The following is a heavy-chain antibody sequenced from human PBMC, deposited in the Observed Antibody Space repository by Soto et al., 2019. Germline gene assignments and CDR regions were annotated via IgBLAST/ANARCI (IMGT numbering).Heavy chain of an antibody. CDR3: AGSTTVTTRWYYYYGKAV. CDR1: GGTFSSYA. Sequence: SVKVSCKASGGTFSSYAISWVRQAPGQGLERMGGIIPIFGTANYAQKFQGRVTITADESTSTAYMELSSLRSEETAVYYCAGSTTVTTRWYYYYGKAVWAQRTTVPVSS. CDR2: IIPIFGTA. D-gene: IGHD4-17*01. V-gene: IGHV1-69*13. J-gene: IGHJ6*02.